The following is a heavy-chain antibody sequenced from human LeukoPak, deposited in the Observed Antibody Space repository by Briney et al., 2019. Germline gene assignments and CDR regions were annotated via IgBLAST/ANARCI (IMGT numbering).Heavy chain of an antibody. CDR1: GLTFSSYG. D-gene: IGHD4-23*01. CDR2: ISYDGSNK. CDR3: AKARLRWYPVVSTDY. J-gene: IGHJ4*02. Sequence: GRSLRLSCAASGLTFSSYGMHWVRQAPGKGLEWVAVISYDGSNKYYADSVKGRFTISRDNSKNTLYLQMNSLRAEDTAVYYCAKARLRWYPVVSTDYWGQGTLVTVSS. V-gene: IGHV3-30*18.